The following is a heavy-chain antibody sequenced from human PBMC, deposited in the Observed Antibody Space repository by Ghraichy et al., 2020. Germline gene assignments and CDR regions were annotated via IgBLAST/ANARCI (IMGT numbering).Heavy chain of an antibody. D-gene: IGHD5-18*01. J-gene: IGHJ5*02. Sequence: GGSLRLSCAASGFTFSNYAMNWVRQAPGKGLEWVSVIRGSGGSKYYADSVKGRFTISRDNSNNTLYLQMNSLRAEDTAIYYCAKDTRLWLGFGWFDPCGHGTLVTVAS. CDR3: AKDTRLWLGFGWFDP. CDR1: GFTFSNYA. V-gene: IGHV3-23*01. CDR2: IRGSGGSK.